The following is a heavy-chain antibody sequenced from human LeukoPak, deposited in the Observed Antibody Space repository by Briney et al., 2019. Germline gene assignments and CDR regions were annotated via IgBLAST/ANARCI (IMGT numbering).Heavy chain of an antibody. V-gene: IGHV3-7*01. Sequence: GGSLRLSCAASGFTFSDFWMSWVRQAPGKGLECVASTNEAGGDKYYVDSVKGRFTISRDNSKNSLSLQMNSLTAEDTAVYYCAIATTGRGAFGSWGQGTLVSVSS. CDR1: GFTFSDFW. J-gene: IGHJ4*02. CDR3: AIATTGRGAFGS. CDR2: TNEAGGDK. D-gene: IGHD1-1*01.